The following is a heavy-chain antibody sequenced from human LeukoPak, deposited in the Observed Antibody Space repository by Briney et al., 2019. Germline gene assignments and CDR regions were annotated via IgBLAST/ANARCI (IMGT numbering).Heavy chain of an antibody. V-gene: IGHV4-59*08. D-gene: IGHD1-26*01. CDR2: IYYSGST. Sequence: ASETLSLTCAVSAGSISSYYWSWIRQPPGKGLEWIGYIYYSGSTNYNPSLKSRVTISVDTSKNQFSLKLSSVTAADTAVYYCARWGYSGSYHLDYWGQGTLVTVSS. CDR1: AGSISSYY. J-gene: IGHJ4*02. CDR3: ARWGYSGSYHLDY.